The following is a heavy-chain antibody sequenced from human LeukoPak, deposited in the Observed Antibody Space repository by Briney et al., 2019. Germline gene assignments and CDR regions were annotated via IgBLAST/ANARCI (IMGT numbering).Heavy chain of an antibody. D-gene: IGHD4-11*01. CDR1: GFTYSHYG. J-gene: IGHJ4*02. V-gene: IGHV3-33*06. Sequence: GGSLRLSCAASGFTYSHYGMHWVRQAPGKGLEWVAVVWSDATEKYYGDAVKGRFTISRDNSRNTLYLQMNSLRAEDTAVYYCAKDAQRGFDYSNSLEYWGQGTLVTVSS. CDR3: AKDAQRGFDYSNSLEY. CDR2: VWSDATEK.